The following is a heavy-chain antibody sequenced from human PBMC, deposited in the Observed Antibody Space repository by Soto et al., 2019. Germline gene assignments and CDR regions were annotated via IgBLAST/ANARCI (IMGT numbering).Heavy chain of an antibody. CDR3: ATPSVAWALVGAIMGYYYYGMDV. CDR2: IIPIFGTA. D-gene: IGHD1-26*01. V-gene: IGHV1-69*01. Sequence: QVQLVQSGAEVKKPGSSVKVSCKASGGTFSSYAISWVRQAPGQGLEWMGGIIPIFGTANYAQKFQGRVTITADESTSTAYMELSSLRSEDTAVYYCATPSVAWALVGAIMGYYYYGMDVWGQGTTVTVSS. CDR1: GGTFSSYA. J-gene: IGHJ6*02.